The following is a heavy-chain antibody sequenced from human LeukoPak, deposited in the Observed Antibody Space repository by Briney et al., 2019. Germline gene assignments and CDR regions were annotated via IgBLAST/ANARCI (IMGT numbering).Heavy chain of an antibody. D-gene: IGHD3-10*01. CDR2: IIPIFGTA. V-gene: IGHV1-69*13. CDR3: ARGYGSGSPY. J-gene: IGHJ4*02. CDR1: GYTFTSYG. Sequence: EASVKVSCKASGYTFTSYGISWVRQAPGQGLEWMGGIIPIFGTANYAQKFQGRVTITADESTSTAYMELSSLRSEDTAVYYCARGYGSGSPYWGQGTLVTVSS.